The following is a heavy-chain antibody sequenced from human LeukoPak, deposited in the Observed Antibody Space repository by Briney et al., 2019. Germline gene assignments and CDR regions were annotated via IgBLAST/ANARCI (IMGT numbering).Heavy chain of an antibody. CDR3: ARVLRYRSGGNCYSGGLGYMDV. J-gene: IGHJ6*03. D-gene: IGHD2-15*01. Sequence: GGSLRLSCAASGFTFSDYNMRWIRQAPGKGLEWVSSISRSGSTKYYADSVKGRFTISRDNAKNSLFLQMNSLRAEDTAVYYCARVLRYRSGGNCYSGGLGYMDVWGKGTTVTISS. V-gene: IGHV3-11*01. CDR2: ISRSGSTK. CDR1: GFTFSDYN.